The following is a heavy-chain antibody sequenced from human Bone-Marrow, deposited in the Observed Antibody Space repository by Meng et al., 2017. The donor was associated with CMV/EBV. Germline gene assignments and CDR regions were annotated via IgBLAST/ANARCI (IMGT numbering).Heavy chain of an antibody. CDR1: GFTFSDYY. V-gene: IGHV3-11*04. CDR2: ISSSGSTI. CDR3: ARDTTEYCSSTSCPRGYYYYGMDV. Sequence: GESLKISCAASGFTFSDYYMSWIRQAPGKGLEWVSYISSSGSTIYYADSVKGRFTISRDNAKSSLYLQMNSLRAEDTAVYYCARDTTEYCSSTSCPRGYYYYGMDVWGQGTTVTVSS. J-gene: IGHJ6*02. D-gene: IGHD2-2*01.